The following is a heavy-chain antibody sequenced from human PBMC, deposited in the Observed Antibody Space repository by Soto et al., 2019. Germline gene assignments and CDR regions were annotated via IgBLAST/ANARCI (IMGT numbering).Heavy chain of an antibody. Sequence: SVKVSCKASGGTFSSYAISWVRQAPGQGLEWMGGIIPIFGTANYAQKFQGRVTITADESTSTAYMELSSLRSEDTAVYYCARELGNYYYYYYGMDVWGQGTTVTVSS. D-gene: IGHD3-10*01. CDR3: ARELGNYYYYYYGMDV. CDR2: IIPIFGTA. J-gene: IGHJ6*02. V-gene: IGHV1-69*13. CDR1: GGTFSSYA.